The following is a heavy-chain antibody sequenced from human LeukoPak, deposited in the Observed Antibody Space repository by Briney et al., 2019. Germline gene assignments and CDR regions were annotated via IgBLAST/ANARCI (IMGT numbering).Heavy chain of an antibody. CDR2: IQFDGSKK. J-gene: IGHJ4*02. V-gene: IGHV3-30*02. CDR1: EFTFSSYG. D-gene: IGHD1-26*01. CDR3: ATLVGATARFDY. Sequence: PGGSLRLSRAASEFTFSSYGMHWVRQAPGKGLEWVAFIQFDGSKKFYADSVRGRFTIARDNSNSTLYLQMNSLRVEDTAVYYCATLVGATARFDYWGQGTLVTVSS.